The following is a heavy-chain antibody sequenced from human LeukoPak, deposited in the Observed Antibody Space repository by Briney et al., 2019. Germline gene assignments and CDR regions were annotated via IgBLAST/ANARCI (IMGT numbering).Heavy chain of an antibody. CDR3: AKDEDYYGSGSYPWFDP. J-gene: IGHJ5*02. CDR1: GFTFSSYG. D-gene: IGHD3-10*01. V-gene: IGHV3-30*02. CDR2: IRYDGSNK. Sequence: PGGSLRLSCAASGFTFSSYGMHWVRQAPGKGLEWVAFIRYDGSNKYYADSVKGRFTISRDNSKNTLYLQMNSLRAEDTAVYYCAKDEDYYGSGSYPWFDPWGQGTLVTVSS.